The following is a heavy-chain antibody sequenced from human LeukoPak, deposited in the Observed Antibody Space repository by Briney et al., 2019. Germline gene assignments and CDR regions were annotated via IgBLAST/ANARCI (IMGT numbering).Heavy chain of an antibody. V-gene: IGHV3-74*01. CDR2: INEDGSIT. Sequence: GGSLRLSCAVSGFTFRTYWMHWARQVPGEGLAWVSRINEDGSITNYADSVKGRFSISRDNAKNTLYLQMNSLRAEDTAVYYCGRDLGGRSGYWGQGTLVTVSS. CDR1: GFTFRTYW. J-gene: IGHJ4*02. D-gene: IGHD1-26*01. CDR3: GRDLGGRSGY.